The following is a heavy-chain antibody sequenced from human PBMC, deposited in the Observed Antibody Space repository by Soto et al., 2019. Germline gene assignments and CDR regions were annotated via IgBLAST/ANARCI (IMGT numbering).Heavy chain of an antibody. V-gene: IGHV3-33*01. D-gene: IGHD3-3*01. CDR2: IWYDGSNK. J-gene: IGHJ6*02. Sequence: LRLSCAASGFTFSSYGMHWVRQAPGKGLEWVAVIWYDGSNKYYADSVNGRFTISRDNSKNTLYLQMNSLRAEDTAVYYCARDRLGIFGVVIIDYYYGMDVWGQGTTVTVSS. CDR1: GFTFSSYG. CDR3: ARDRLGIFGVVIIDYYYGMDV.